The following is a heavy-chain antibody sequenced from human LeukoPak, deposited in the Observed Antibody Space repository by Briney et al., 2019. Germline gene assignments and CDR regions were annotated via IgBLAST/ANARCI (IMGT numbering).Heavy chain of an antibody. V-gene: IGHV4-59*01. CDR3: ARGGKGSSWFAAYYFDY. CDR1: GGSISSYY. J-gene: IGHJ4*02. CDR2: IYYSGST. D-gene: IGHD6-13*01. Sequence: SETLSLTCTVSGGSISSYYWSWIRQPPGKGLEWIGYIYYSGSTNYNPSLKSRVTISVDTSKNQFSLKLSSVTAADTAVYYCARGGKGSSWFAAYYFDYWGQGTLVTVSS.